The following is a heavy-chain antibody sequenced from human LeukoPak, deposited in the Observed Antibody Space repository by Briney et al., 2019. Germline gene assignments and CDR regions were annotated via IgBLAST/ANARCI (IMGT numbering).Heavy chain of an antibody. Sequence: GGSLRLSCAASGLIFSGSTMHWVRQAPGKGLEWVGRMRSKANNYATGYATSVIGRFTISRDDSKNTRYLEMNSLKIEDTAVYFCTSQAGYSSSWETWGQGTLVTVSS. CDR1: GLIFSGST. D-gene: IGHD6-13*01. CDR3: TSQAGYSSSWET. CDR2: MRSKANNYAT. J-gene: IGHJ5*02. V-gene: IGHV3-73*01.